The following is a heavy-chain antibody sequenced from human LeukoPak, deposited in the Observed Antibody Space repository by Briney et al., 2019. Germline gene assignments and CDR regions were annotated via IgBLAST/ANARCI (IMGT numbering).Heavy chain of an antibody. V-gene: IGHV3-33*06. CDR1: GFTFSSYG. Sequence: PGGSLRLSCVASGFTFSSYGLQWVRQAPGKGLEWMAVIWNDGSSEYYRDSVKGRFTISRDNSKNTVYLQMNSLRVEDTGLYYCAKSGGRGWYPADYWGQGILVTVSS. CDR3: AKSGGRGWYPADY. J-gene: IGHJ4*02. CDR2: IWNDGSSE. D-gene: IGHD6-19*01.